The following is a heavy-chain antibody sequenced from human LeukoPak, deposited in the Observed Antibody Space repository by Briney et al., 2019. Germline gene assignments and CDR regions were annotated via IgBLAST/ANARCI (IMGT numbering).Heavy chain of an antibody. CDR1: GFTFDDYG. V-gene: IGHV3-20*04. CDR3: AKSFPAAGTFGDY. Sequence: GGSLRLSCAASGFTFDDYGMSWVRQAPGKGLEWVSGINWNGGSTGYADSVKGRFTISRDNSKNTLYLQMNSLRAEDTAVYYCAKSFPAAGTFGDYWGQGTLVTVSS. CDR2: INWNGGST. D-gene: IGHD6-13*01. J-gene: IGHJ4*02.